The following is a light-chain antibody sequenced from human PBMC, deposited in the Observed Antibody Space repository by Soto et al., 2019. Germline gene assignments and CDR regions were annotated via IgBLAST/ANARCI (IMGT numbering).Light chain of an antibody. V-gene: IGLV3-9*01. J-gene: IGLJ2*01. CDR3: QVWDSSVV. CDR1: NIGSKN. CDR2: RDS. Sequence: SYQLTQPLSVSVALGQTVRITYGGNNIGSKNVHWYQQKPGQAPVLVIYRDSNRPSGIPERFSGSNSGNTATLTISRAQAGDEADYYCQVWDSSVVFGGGTKVTVL.